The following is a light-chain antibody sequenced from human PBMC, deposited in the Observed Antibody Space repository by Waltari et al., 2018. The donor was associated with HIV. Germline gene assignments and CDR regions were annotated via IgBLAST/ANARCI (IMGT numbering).Light chain of an antibody. J-gene: IGLJ2*01. Sequence: QSALTQPPSVSGSPGQSITISCTGTSSDIGNYNLVSWYQQHPGKAPKLIIYEGIKRPSGVSNRISGSKSANTASLTISGLQAEDEADYFCSSYGGSSNWLFGGGTKLTVL. CDR2: EGI. V-gene: IGLV2-23*01. CDR1: SSDIGNYNL. CDR3: SSYGGSSNWL.